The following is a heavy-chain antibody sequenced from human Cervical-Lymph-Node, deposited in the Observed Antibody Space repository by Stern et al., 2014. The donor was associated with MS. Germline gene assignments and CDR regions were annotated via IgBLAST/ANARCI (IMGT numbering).Heavy chain of an antibody. CDR2: IIPIFGTA. CDR3: TYDFWSGYRPSGMDV. D-gene: IGHD3-3*01. V-gene: IGHV1-69*01. CDR1: GGTFSSYA. Sequence: VQLVESGAEVKKPGSSVKVSCKASGGTFSSYAISWVRQAPGQGLEWMGGIIPIFGTANYAQKFQGRVTISGDESTSTAYMELSSLRSEDTAVYYCTYDFWSGYRPSGMDVWGQGTTVTVSS. J-gene: IGHJ6*02.